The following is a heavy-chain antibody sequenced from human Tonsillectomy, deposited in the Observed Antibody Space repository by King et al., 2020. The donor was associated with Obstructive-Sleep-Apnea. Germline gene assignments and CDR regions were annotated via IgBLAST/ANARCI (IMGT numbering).Heavy chain of an antibody. V-gene: IGHV4-39*07. CDR2: IYYSGST. J-gene: IGHJ4*01. Sequence: QLQESGPGLVKPSETLSLTCTVSGGSISSSSYYWGWIRQPPGKGLEWIGSIYYSGSTYYNPSLKSRVTISVDTSKNQFSLKLSSVTAADTAVYYCARDRRGDIVVVVAEYYFDYWGHGTLVAVSS. CDR3: ARDRRGDIVVVVAEYYFDY. D-gene: IGHD2-15*01. CDR1: GGSISSSSYY.